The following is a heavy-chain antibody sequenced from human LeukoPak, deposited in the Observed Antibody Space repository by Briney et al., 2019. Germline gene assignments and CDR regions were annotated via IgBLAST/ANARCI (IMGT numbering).Heavy chain of an antibody. J-gene: IGHJ6*03. Sequence: PGGSLRLSCAASGFSFSNYAMSWVRQAPGKGLEWVAFIRYDGSNKYYADSVKGRFTISRDNSKNTLYLQMNSLRAEDTAVYYCAKDLTTDYYYYYYMDVWGKGTTVTISS. CDR3: AKDLTTDYYYYYYMDV. CDR1: GFSFSNYA. CDR2: IRYDGSNK. V-gene: IGHV3-30*02. D-gene: IGHD1-1*01.